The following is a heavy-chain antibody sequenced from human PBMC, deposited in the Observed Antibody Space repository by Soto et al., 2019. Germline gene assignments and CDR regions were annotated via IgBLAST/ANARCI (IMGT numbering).Heavy chain of an antibody. CDR3: ARDLMVRGVINYYYGMDV. CDR1: GGSISSSNW. D-gene: IGHD3-10*01. Sequence: SDTLSLTCAVSGGSISSSNWWSWVRQPPGKGLEWIGEIYHSGSTNYNPSLKSRVTISVDKSKNQFSLKLSSVTAADTAVYYCARDLMVRGVINYYYGMDVWGQGTTVT. J-gene: IGHJ6*02. CDR2: IYHSGST. V-gene: IGHV4-4*02.